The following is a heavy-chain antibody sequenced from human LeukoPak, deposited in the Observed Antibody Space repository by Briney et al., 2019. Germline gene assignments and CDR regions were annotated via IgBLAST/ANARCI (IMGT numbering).Heavy chain of an antibody. Sequence: SETLSLTCAVSGGSISSGSYSWSWIRQPPGKGLEWIGYIYYSGSTYYNPSLKSRFTISVDTSKNQFSLKLSSVTAADKAVYYCAVGYFFDFWGQGTLVTVSS. J-gene: IGHJ4*02. CDR2: IYYSGST. D-gene: IGHD3-22*01. CDR1: GGSISSGSYS. CDR3: AVGYFFDF. V-gene: IGHV4-30-4*07.